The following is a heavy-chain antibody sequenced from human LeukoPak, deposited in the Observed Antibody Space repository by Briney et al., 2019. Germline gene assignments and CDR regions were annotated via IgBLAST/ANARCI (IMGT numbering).Heavy chain of an antibody. Sequence: SETLSLTCTVSGGSLSSSSYYWGWIRQPPGKGLEWIETIYYDGSTYYNPSLKSRVTISVHTSKNQFSLKLSSVTAADTAVYYCARRRRDGYNYGREHDGRGSFDYWGQGTLVTVSS. CDR2: IYYDGST. J-gene: IGHJ4*02. CDR3: ARRRRDGYNYGREHDGRGSFDY. CDR1: GGSLSSSSYY. V-gene: IGHV4-39*07. D-gene: IGHD5-24*01.